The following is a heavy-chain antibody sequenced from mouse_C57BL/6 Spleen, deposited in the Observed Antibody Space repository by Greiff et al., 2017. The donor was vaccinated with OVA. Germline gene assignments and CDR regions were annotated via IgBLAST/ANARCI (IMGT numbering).Heavy chain of an antibody. CDR1: GYSITSGYF. D-gene: IGHD2-1*01. Sequence: VQLKESGPGLVKPSQSLSLTCSVTGYSITSGYFWNWLRQFPGNKLEWMGYISYGGSNNYNPSLKNRISITRDTSKNQFFLKLNSVTTEDTATYYCARDDGNLYYFDYWGQGTTLTVSS. V-gene: IGHV3-6*01. J-gene: IGHJ2*01. CDR3: ARDDGNLYYFDY. CDR2: ISYGGSN.